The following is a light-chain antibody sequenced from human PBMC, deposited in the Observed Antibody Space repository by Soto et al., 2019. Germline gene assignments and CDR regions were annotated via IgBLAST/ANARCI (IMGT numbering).Light chain of an antibody. CDR3: QQSNNWTPT. Sequence: EIVMTQSPATLSLSPGERATLSCRASQSVSRNLAWYQQKPGQAPRLLIYGASTRATGIPARFSGSVSGTEFTLTISSLQYEDGAVYYCQQSNNWTPTFGQGTKVDIK. CDR2: GAS. J-gene: IGKJ1*01. CDR1: QSVSRN. V-gene: IGKV3-15*01.